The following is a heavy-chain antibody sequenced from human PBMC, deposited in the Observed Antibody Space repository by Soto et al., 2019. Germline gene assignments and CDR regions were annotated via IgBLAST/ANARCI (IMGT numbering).Heavy chain of an antibody. CDR3: ARGIRGWSDIDY. CDR1: GYTFTSYA. V-gene: IGHV1-3*01. Sequence: QVQLVQSGAEVKKPGASVKVSCKASGYTFTSYAMHWVRQAPGQRLEWMGWINAGNGNTTYSQKFQGRVTITRDTSASTAYMELSSLRSEDTAVYYCARGIRGWSDIDYWGQGTLVTVSS. J-gene: IGHJ4*02. D-gene: IGHD6-19*01. CDR2: INAGNGNT.